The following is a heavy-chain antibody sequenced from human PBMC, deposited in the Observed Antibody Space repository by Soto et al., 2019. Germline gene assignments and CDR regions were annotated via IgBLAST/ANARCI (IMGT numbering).Heavy chain of an antibody. V-gene: IGHV4-59*01. Sequence: SGTPSLTFTVSGGSISSYYWSWIRQPPGKGLEWIGYIYYSGSTNYNPSPKSRVTISVDTSKNQFSLKLSSVTAADTAVYYCAGVDTAMVWDYYYGMDVWGQGTTVTVSS. D-gene: IGHD5-18*01. CDR2: IYYSGST. CDR1: GGSISSYY. CDR3: AGVDTAMVWDYYYGMDV. J-gene: IGHJ6*02.